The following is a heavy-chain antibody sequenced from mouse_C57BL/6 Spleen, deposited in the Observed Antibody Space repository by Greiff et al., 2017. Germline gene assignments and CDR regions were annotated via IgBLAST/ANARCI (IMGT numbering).Heavy chain of an antibody. CDR2: IYPGSGST. V-gene: IGHV1-55*01. D-gene: IGHD1-1*01. Sequence: VKLQQPGAELVKPGASVKMSCKASGYTFTSYWITWVKQRPGQGLEWIGDIYPGSGSTNYNEKFKSKATLTVDTSSSTAYMQLSSLTSEDSAVYYCARSPYGSSSYFDYWGQGTTLTVSS. CDR3: ARSPYGSSSYFDY. J-gene: IGHJ2*01. CDR1: GYTFTSYW.